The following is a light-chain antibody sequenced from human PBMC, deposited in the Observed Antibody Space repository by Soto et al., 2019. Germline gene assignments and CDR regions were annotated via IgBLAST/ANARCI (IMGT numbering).Light chain of an antibody. Sequence: EIVVTQSPATLSLSPGERATLSCRTSQSVGSYLAGYQKKPGKAPSLLIYDASNRATGIPARFSGSGSCRDFTLTISSRETEDFAVYYCQQRSTRPTLSFGGGTQVEIK. CDR2: DAS. CDR3: QQRSTRPTLS. V-gene: IGKV3-11*02. CDR1: QSVGSY. J-gene: IGKJ4*01.